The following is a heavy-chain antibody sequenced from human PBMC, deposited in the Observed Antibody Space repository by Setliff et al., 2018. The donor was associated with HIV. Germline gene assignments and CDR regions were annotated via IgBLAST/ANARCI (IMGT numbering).Heavy chain of an antibody. J-gene: IGHJ4*02. CDR3: ARMYSGYDWSPAGARTRYFDY. CDR1: GYSISSGYY. D-gene: IGHD5-12*01. Sequence: PSETLSLTCAVSGYSISSGYYWGWIRQPPGKGLAWIGSIYHSGSTYYNPSLKSRVTISVDTSKNQFSLKLRCVTAADPAVYYCARMYSGYDWSPAGARTRYFDYWGQGTLVTVSS. V-gene: IGHV4-38-2*01. CDR2: IYHSGST.